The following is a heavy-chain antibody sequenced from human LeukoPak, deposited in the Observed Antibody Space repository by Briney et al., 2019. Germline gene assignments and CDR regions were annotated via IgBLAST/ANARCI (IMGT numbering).Heavy chain of an antibody. D-gene: IGHD1-26*01. CDR1: GGTFSSYA. CDR2: IIPIFGTA. V-gene: IGHV1-69*05. CDR3: ARGPREELTPLDY. J-gene: IGHJ4*02. Sequence: ASVKVSCKASGGTFSSYAISWVRQAPGQGLEWMGGIIPIFGTANYAQKFQGRVTVTTDESTSTAYMELSSLRSEDTAVYYCARGPREELTPLDYWGQESLVTDST.